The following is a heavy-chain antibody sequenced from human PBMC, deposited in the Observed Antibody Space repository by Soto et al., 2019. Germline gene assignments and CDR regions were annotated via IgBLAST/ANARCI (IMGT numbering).Heavy chain of an antibody. Sequence: QVQLQESGPGLVKPSGTLSLTCAVSGGSISSSNWWSWVRQPPGKGLEWLGEVYHSGSTNYNTSLKSLVTISVDNSKNQFSLQLSSVTAADTALYYCARDPPLPAAMVDWGQGTLVTVSS. V-gene: IGHV4-4*02. CDR2: VYHSGST. D-gene: IGHD2-2*01. CDR3: ARDPPLPAAMVD. J-gene: IGHJ4*02. CDR1: GGSISSSNW.